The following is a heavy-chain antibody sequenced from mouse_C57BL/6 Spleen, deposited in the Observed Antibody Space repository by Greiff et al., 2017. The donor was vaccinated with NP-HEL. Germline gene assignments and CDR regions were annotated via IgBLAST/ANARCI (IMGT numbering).Heavy chain of an antibody. D-gene: IGHD1-1*01. CDR2: IWSGGSP. Sequence: VQLQESGPGLVQPSQSLSITCTVSGFSLTSYGVHWVRQSPGKGLEWLGVIWSGGSPDYNAAFISRLSISKDNSKSQVFFKMISLQADDTAIYYCARPSTVVAKGGPAWFAYWGQGTLVTVSA. CDR3: ARPSTVVAKGGPAWFAY. CDR1: GFSLTSYG. J-gene: IGHJ3*01. V-gene: IGHV2-2*01.